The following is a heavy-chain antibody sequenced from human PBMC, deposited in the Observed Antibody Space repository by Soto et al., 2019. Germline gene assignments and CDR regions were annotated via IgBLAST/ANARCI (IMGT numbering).Heavy chain of an antibody. Sequence: EVQLLESGGGLVQPGGSLRLSCAASGFTFNNYAMTWVRPAPGKGLEWVSAISGGGDTTSYADSVKGRFTVSRDGSKNTLYLQMNSLRAEDTALYYCAKGRGGSGSLTPRVDFWGQGTLVTVSS. J-gene: IGHJ4*02. CDR3: AKGRGGSGSLTPRVDF. V-gene: IGHV3-23*01. CDR2: ISGGGDTT. D-gene: IGHD3-10*01. CDR1: GFTFNNYA.